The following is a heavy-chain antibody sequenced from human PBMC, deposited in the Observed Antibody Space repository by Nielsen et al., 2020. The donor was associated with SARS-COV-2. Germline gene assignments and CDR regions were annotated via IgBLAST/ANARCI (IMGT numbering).Heavy chain of an antibody. CDR3: ASHGTFDH. D-gene: IGHD1-1*01. J-gene: IGHJ4*02. Sequence: WIRQAPGKGLEWVANIKEDGSEKNYVDSVKGRFTISRDNAKNLLFLQMNSLRAEDTSLYYCASHGTFDHWGQGTLVTVSS. V-gene: IGHV3-7*01. CDR2: IKEDGSEK.